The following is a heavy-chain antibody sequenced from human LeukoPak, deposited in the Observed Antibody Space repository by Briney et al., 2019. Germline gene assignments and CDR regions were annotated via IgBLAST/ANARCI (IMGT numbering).Heavy chain of an antibody. V-gene: IGHV5-51*01. CDR3: ARRKGSDYDILTGYGTFDY. D-gene: IGHD3-9*01. J-gene: IGHJ4*02. CDR2: IYPGDSDT. Sequence: GESLKISCKGSGYLFTTYWIAWVRQMSGKGLEWMGIIYPGDSDTRYSPSFQGQVTISADKSISTAYLQWSSLKASDTAMYYCARRKGSDYDILTGYGTFDYWGQGTLVTVSS. CDR1: GYLFTTYW.